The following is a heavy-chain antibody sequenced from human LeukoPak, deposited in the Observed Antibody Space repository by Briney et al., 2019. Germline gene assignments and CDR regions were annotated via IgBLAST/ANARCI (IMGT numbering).Heavy chain of an antibody. CDR3: AREQGIVGATKGSDNFDY. J-gene: IGHJ4*02. CDR2: IKQDGSEK. CDR1: GFTFSSYW. Sequence: GGSLRLSCAASGFTFSSYWMSWVRQAPGKGLEWVANIKQDGSEKYYVDSVKGRFTISRDNAKNSLYLQMNSLRAEDTAVYYCAREQGIVGATKGSDNFDYWGQGTLVTVSS. D-gene: IGHD1-26*01. V-gene: IGHV3-7*01.